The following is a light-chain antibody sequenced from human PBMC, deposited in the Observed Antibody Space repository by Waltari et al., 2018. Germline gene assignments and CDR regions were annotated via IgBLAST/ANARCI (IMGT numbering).Light chain of an antibody. V-gene: IGLV3-1*01. CDR1: QLGDKY. CDR2: QDS. J-gene: IGLJ1*01. Sequence: SYELTQPPSVSVSPGQPASITCSGAQLGDKYACWYQQKPGQSPVLVNYQDSKRPSGIPERFSGSNSGNTATLTISGTQAMDEADYYCQAWDSSTLYVFGTGTKVTVL. CDR3: QAWDSSTLYV.